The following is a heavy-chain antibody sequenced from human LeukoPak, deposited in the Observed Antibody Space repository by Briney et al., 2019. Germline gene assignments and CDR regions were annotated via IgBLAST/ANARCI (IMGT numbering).Heavy chain of an antibody. J-gene: IGHJ4*02. CDR2: ISSSSSNI. V-gene: IGHV3-48*01. Sequence: PGGSLRLSCAASGFTFSSYGMNWVRQPPGKGLEWVSYISSSSSNINYADSVKGRFTISRDNAKNSLYLQMNSLRAEDTAVYYCARGGAARPDYWGQGTPVTVSS. CDR3: ARGGAARPDY. D-gene: IGHD6-6*01. CDR1: GFTFSSYG.